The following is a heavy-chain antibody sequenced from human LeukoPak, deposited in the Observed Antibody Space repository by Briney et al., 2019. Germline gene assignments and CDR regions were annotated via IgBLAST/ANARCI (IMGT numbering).Heavy chain of an antibody. CDR1: GGSISSSNW. D-gene: IGHD2-15*01. V-gene: IGHV4-4*02. J-gene: IGHJ6*04. CDR3: AIGTRYCSGGSCYLHYYGMDV. CDR2: IYHSGST. Sequence: SGTLSLTCAVSGGSISSSNWWSWVRQPPGKGLEWIGEIYHSGSTNYNPSLKSRVTISVDKSKNQFSLELSSVTAADTAVYYCAIGTRYCSGGSCYLHYYGMDVWGKGTTVTVSS.